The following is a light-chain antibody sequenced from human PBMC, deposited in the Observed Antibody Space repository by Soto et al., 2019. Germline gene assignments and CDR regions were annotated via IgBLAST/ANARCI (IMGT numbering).Light chain of an antibody. J-gene: IGLJ2*01. V-gene: IGLV2-14*01. CDR3: SSYTNSSTLVG. Sequence: QSALTQPASVSGSPGQSITISCTGTSSDVGGYNFVSWYQHHPGKAPQLIIYEVSNRPSGVSNRFSASKSGNTASLTISGLQAEDEADYYCSSYTNSSTLVGFGGGTKVTVL. CDR1: SSDVGGYNF. CDR2: EVS.